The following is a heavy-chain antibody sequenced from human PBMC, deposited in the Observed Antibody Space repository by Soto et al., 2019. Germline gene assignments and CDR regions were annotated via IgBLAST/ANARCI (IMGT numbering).Heavy chain of an antibody. CDR2: INHSGST. V-gene: IGHV4-34*01. D-gene: IGHD2-15*01. CDR3: ARHGGGGGLKDYYYYGMDV. CDR1: GGSFSGYD. J-gene: IGHJ6*02. Sequence: SETLSLTCAVYGGSFSGYDWSWIRQPPGKGLEWIGEINHSGSTYYNPSLKSRVTISVDTSKNQFSLKLSSVTAADTAVYYCARHGGGGGLKDYYYYGMDVWGQGTTVTVSS.